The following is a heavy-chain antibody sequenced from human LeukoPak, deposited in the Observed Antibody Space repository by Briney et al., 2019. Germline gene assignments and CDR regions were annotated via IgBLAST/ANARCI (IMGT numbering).Heavy chain of an antibody. Sequence: SETLSLTCTVSDFSISSDYYWGWIRQPPGKGLEWIGSIYHSGSSYQNPSLKSRVTISVDTSKNQFSLKLSSVTAADTAIYYCARTFGSGGTNWFDPWGQGTLVTVSS. D-gene: IGHD3-10*01. J-gene: IGHJ5*02. CDR3: ARTFGSGGTNWFDP. V-gene: IGHV4-38-2*02. CDR2: IYHSGSS. CDR1: DFSISSDYY.